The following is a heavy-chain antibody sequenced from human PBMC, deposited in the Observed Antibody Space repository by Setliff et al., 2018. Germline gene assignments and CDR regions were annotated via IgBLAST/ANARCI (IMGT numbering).Heavy chain of an antibody. CDR3: ARWNGSGYFYY. Sequence: SVKVSCKVSGGAFSNYGLSWVRQAPGQGLLWMGRIIPIPETTNYAQNFQGRVSITADESTRTAYMELSSLTFEDTAVYYCARWNGSGYFYYWGQGTWVTVS. CDR1: GGAFSNYG. D-gene: IGHD3-3*01. CDR2: IIPIPETT. J-gene: IGHJ4*02. V-gene: IGHV1-69*11.